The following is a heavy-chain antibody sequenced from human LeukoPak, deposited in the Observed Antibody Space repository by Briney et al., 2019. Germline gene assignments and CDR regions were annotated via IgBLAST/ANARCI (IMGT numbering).Heavy chain of an antibody. V-gene: IGHV4-39*01. CDR1: GDSISSGGYY. J-gene: IGHJ4*02. CDR3: ARRGPGGDSSGYYYFDY. D-gene: IGHD3-22*01. Sequence: SETLSLTCTVSGDSISSGGYYWGWLRQPPGKGLEWIVTIYYSGSTYYNPSFESRVTISVYTSKNQFSLKLNSVTAADTAVYYCARRGPGGDSSGYYYFDYWGQGTLVTVSS. CDR2: IYYSGST.